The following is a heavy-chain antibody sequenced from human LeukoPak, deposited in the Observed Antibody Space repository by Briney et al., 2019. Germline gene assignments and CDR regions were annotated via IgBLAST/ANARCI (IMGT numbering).Heavy chain of an antibody. J-gene: IGHJ5*01. CDR1: GFTFSNYA. D-gene: IGHD1-26*01. V-gene: IGHV3-23*01. CDR2: INNSGGTT. CDR3: ARWGAQGGNYRVLDS. Sequence: LSGGSLRLSCGASGFTFSNYAMAWVRQAPGKGPEWVSGINNSGGTTFYGDSVKGRFTISRDNSKNTMYLQMNSLRGEDTAVYYCARWGAQGGNYRVLDSWGQGTLVTVSS.